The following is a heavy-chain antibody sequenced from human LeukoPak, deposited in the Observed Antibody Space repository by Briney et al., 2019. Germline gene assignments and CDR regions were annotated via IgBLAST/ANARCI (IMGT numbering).Heavy chain of an antibody. Sequence: SETLSLTCTVSGGSISSYYWSWIRQPPGKGLEWIGYIYYSGSTNYNPSLKSRVTISVVTSKNQFSLKLSSVTAADTAVYYCARSRKDPYYDILTGYFDYWGQGTLVTVSS. D-gene: IGHD3-9*01. CDR2: IYYSGST. CDR1: GGSISSYY. J-gene: IGHJ4*02. V-gene: IGHV4-59*08. CDR3: ARSRKDPYYDILTGYFDY.